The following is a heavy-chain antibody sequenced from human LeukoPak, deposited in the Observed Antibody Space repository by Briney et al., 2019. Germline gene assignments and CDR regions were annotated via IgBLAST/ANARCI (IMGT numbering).Heavy chain of an antibody. CDR3: ARQDSSGYYPDY. J-gene: IGHJ4*02. D-gene: IGHD3-22*01. Sequence: SETLSLTCTVSGGSISSGSYYWSWIRQPAGKGLEWIGRIYTSGSTNYNPSLKSRVTMSVDTSKNQFSLKLSSVTAADTAVYYCARQDSSGYYPDYWGQGTLVTVSS. CDR1: GGSISSGSYY. V-gene: IGHV4-61*02. CDR2: IYTSGST.